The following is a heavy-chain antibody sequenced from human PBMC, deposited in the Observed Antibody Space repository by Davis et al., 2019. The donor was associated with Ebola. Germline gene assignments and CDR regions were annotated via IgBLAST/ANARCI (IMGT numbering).Heavy chain of an antibody. V-gene: IGHV4-59*01. D-gene: IGHD2-21*02. Sequence: MPGGSLRLSCTVSGGSMSSYYWSWIRQPPGKGLEWIGYIYYSGSTNYSPSLKSRVTISVDSSKNQFSLKLSSVTAADTAVYYCASVVAYCGTYCYRYFDYWGQGTLVTVSS. CDR3: ASVVAYCGTYCYRYFDY. CDR1: GGSMSSYY. J-gene: IGHJ4*02. CDR2: IYYSGST.